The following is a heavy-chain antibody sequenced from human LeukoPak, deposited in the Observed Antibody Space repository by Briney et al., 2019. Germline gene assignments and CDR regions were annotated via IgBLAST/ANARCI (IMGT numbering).Heavy chain of an antibody. CDR2: IKQDGSQK. CDR1: GFTFRSYW. CDR3: ARDGIGYCSGGSCYFDY. D-gene: IGHD2-15*01. V-gene: IGHV3-7*01. Sequence: GGSLRLSCITSGFTFRSYWMSWLRQAPGKGLEWVANIKQDGSQKYYVDSVKGRFTISRDNAKNSLYLQMNSLRAEDTAVYYCARDGIGYCSGGSCYFDYWGQGTLVTVSS. J-gene: IGHJ4*02.